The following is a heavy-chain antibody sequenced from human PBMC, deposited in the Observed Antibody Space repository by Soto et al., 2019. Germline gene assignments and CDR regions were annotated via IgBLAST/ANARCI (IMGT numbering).Heavy chain of an antibody. V-gene: IGHV3-7*01. D-gene: IGHD2-21*01. J-gene: IGHJ3*01. Sequence: EVQLVQSGGGLVQPGGSLRLSCAASGFSLRDFWMNWVRQAPGKGLEWVANIRQDGGEKYYVDSVKGRLTISRDNAKNSLYLQMNSLRAEDTAVYYCARDHMDCGDDVCYGFDVCGQGTMVTVSP. CDR1: GFSLRDFW. CDR3: ARDHMDCGDDVCYGFDV. CDR2: IRQDGGEK.